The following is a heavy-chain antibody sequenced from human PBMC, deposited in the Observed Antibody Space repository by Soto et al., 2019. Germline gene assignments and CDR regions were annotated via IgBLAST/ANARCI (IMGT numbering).Heavy chain of an antibody. J-gene: IGHJ6*02. CDR1: GGSISSSSYY. V-gene: IGHV4-39*01. Sequence: QLQLQESGPGLVKPSETLSLTCTVSGGSISSSSYYWGWIRQPPGKGLEWIGSIYYSGSTYYNPSLKSRVTISVDTSKNQFSLKLSSVTAADTAVYYCARRLIDIVLMVYARDYGMDVWGQGTTVTVSS. CDR2: IYYSGST. D-gene: IGHD2-8*01. CDR3: ARRLIDIVLMVYARDYGMDV.